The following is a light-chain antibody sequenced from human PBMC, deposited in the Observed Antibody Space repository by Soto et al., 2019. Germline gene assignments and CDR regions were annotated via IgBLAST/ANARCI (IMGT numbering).Light chain of an antibody. CDR1: QSVSNY. V-gene: IGKV3-11*01. Sequence: EMVFTQSPATLSLSPGERATLSCRASQSVSNYLAWYQQKPGQAPRLLIYDASSRATGISDRFSGSGSGTDFTLTISSLEPEDFAVYYCQQRSNWPSITFGQGTRLEIK. CDR3: QQRSNWPSIT. J-gene: IGKJ5*01. CDR2: DAS.